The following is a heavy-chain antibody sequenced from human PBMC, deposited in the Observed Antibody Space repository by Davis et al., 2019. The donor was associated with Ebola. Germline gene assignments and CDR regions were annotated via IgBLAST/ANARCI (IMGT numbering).Heavy chain of an antibody. D-gene: IGHD3-22*01. CDR3: ARVSYDSSGKYYYYYMDV. Sequence: ASVKVSCKASGYTFTSYGISWVRQAPGQGLEWMGWINPNSGGTNYAQKFQGRVTMTRDTSISTAYMELSRLRSDDTAVYYCARVSYDSSGKYYYYYMDVWGKGTTVTVSS. CDR2: INPNSGGT. CDR1: GYTFTSYG. J-gene: IGHJ6*03. V-gene: IGHV1-2*02.